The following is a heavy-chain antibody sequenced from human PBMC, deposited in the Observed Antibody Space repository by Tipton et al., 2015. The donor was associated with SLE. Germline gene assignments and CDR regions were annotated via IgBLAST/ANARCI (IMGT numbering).Heavy chain of an antibody. CDR1: GDSITSYS. D-gene: IGHD6-19*01. J-gene: IGHJ6*03. Sequence: GLVKPSETLTLFCTVSGDSITSYSWSWIRQSPAQRLEWIGYISHIGVTNYNPSLKSRVTISVDASKSQFSLKLTSVTSADTAKYYCARGQEVAATDHYYYMDVWGKGTTVTVSS. V-gene: IGHV4-59*12. CDR3: ARGQEVAATDHYYYMDV. CDR2: ISHIGVT.